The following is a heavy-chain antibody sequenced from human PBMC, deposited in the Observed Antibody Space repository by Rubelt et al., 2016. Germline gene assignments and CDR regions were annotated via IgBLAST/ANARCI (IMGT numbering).Heavy chain of an antibody. CDR1: GYTFTSYA. V-gene: IGHV1-3*01. CDR3: ATGIIRLKPFDY. J-gene: IGHJ4*02. D-gene: IGHD2-15*01. Sequence: QVQLVQSGAEVKKPGASVKVSCKASGYTFTSYAMHWVRQAPGQRLEWMGWINDGNGNTKYSQKFQGSVTITRDTSTDTAYMELSSRRSEDTAVYYGATGIIRLKPFDYWGQGTLVTVSS. CDR2: INDGNGNT.